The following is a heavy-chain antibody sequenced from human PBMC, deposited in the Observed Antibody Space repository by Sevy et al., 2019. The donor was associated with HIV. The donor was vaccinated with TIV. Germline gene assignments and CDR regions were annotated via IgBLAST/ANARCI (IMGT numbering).Heavy chain of an antibody. J-gene: IGHJ3*01. Sequence: SETLSLTCTVSGGSIRSLNYYWSWIRQHPGKGLEWIGYISYSGRTSYNPSLKSRLTISLDTSKNQFSLRLSSVTAADTALFYCARANAYLTSDAFDLWGQRTMVTVSS. CDR1: GGSIRSLNYY. V-gene: IGHV4-31*03. CDR2: ISYSGRT. D-gene: IGHD1-26*01. CDR3: ARANAYLTSDAFDL.